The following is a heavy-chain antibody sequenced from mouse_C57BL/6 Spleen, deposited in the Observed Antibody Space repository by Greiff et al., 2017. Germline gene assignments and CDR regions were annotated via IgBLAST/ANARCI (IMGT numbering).Heavy chain of an antibody. CDR1: GYTFTSYW. CDR2: IHPNSGST. J-gene: IGHJ3*01. V-gene: IGHV1-64*01. D-gene: IGHD2-3*01. Sequence: QVHVKQPGAELVKPGASVKLSCKASGYTFTSYWMHWVKQRPGQGLEWIGMIHPNSGSTNYNEKFKSKATLTVDKSSSTAYMQLSSLTSEDSAVYYCARPDGYSGAPFAHWGEGTLVTVSA. CDR3: ARPDGYSGAPFAH.